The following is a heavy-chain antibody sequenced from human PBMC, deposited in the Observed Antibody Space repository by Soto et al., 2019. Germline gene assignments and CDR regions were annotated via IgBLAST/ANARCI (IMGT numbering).Heavy chain of an antibody. V-gene: IGHV4-30-4*01. D-gene: IGHD3-10*01. J-gene: IGHJ4*02. CDR3: ARELLYSRVDY. CDR2: IYYSGST. Sequence: PSETLSLTCTVSGGSISSGDYYWSWIRQPPGKGLEWIGYIYYSGSTYYNPSLKSRVTISGDTSKNQFSLKLSSVTAADTAVYYCARELLYSRVDYWGQGTLVTVSS. CDR1: GGSISSGDYY.